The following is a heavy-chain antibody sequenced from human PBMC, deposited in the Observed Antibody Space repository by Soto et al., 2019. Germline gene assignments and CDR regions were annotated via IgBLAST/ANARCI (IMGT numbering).Heavy chain of an antibody. CDR2: IAGNGGIL. CDR3: ARRQFFSFDS. V-gene: IGHV3-23*01. D-gene: IGHD6-19*01. J-gene: IGHJ4*02. CDR1: GFTFSNYV. Sequence: GGSLRLSCVAPGFTFSNYVMSWVRQAPGKGLECVAAIAGNGGILYYTDSVKGRFSISRDNSKNTVHLQMNSLRAEDTAVYYCARRQFFSFDSWGQGILVTVSS.